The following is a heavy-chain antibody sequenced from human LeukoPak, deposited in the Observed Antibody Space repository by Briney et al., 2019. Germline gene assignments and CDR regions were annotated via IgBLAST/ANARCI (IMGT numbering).Heavy chain of an antibody. CDR2: IYYTGST. D-gene: IGHD3-10*01. CDR3: ARSQNYYGSGDY. V-gene: IGHV4-61*01. CDR1: GDSVSNGNYY. Sequence: KPSETLSLTCTVSGDSVSNGNYYWSWLRQPPGKALEWIGYIYYTGSTYYNPSLEGRVTISVDTSGNQFSVKLSSVTAADTAVYYCARSQNYYGSGDYWSQGTLVTVSS. J-gene: IGHJ4*02.